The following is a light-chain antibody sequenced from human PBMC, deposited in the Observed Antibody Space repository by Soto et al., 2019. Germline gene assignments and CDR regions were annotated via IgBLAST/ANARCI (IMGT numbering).Light chain of an antibody. V-gene: IGKV1-33*01. CDR1: QDIINH. J-gene: IGKJ4*01. Sequence: DIQMTQSPSSLSASVGDRVIITCQASQDIINHLNWYQQKVGKAPKLLISGASSLEAGVPSRFSGSGSGTDFTLTITSLQPEDIATYYCQQYVQALSLGGGTEVEI. CDR2: GAS. CDR3: QQYVQALS.